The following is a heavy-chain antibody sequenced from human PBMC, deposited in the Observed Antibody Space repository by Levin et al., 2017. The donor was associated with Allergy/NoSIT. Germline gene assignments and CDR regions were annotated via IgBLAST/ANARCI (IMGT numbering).Heavy chain of an antibody. CDR1: GGSISSSSYY. D-gene: IGHD4-17*01. CDR3: ARRATTVTQRDYYYGMDV. J-gene: IGHJ6*02. Sequence: RSQTLSLTCTVSGGSISSSSYYWGWIRQPPGKGLEWIGSIYYSGSTYYNPSLKSRVTISVDTSKNQFSLKLSSVTAADTAVYYCARRATTVTQRDYYYGMDVWGQGTTVTVSS. CDR2: IYYSGST. V-gene: IGHV4-39*01.